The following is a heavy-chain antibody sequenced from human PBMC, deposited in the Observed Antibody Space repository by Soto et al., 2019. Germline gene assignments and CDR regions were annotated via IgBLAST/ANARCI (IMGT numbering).Heavy chain of an antibody. CDR2: IIPMYGTA. V-gene: IGHV1-69*06. D-gene: IGHD2-8*01. J-gene: IGHJ3*02. CDR3: ARVRDEMVYVPAGACDI. CDR1: GGTFSSYA. Sequence: QVQLVQSGAEVKKPGSSVKVSCKASGGTFSSYAISWVRQAPGQGLEWMGGIIPMYGTANYAQKFQGRVTIIADKSTSTAYMELSSLRSEDTAVYYCARVRDEMVYVPAGACDICGQGTMVTVSS.